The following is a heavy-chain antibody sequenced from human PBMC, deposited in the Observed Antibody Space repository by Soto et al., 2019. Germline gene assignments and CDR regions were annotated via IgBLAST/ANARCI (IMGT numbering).Heavy chain of an antibody. J-gene: IGHJ4*02. V-gene: IGHV4-4*02. Sequence: TLSLTCAVSGGSISSSNWWSWVRQPPGKGLEWIGEIYHSGSTNYNPSLKSRVTISVDKSKNQFSLKLSSVTAADTAVYYCARGPFSYYDSSGYLDYWGQGTLVTVSS. D-gene: IGHD3-22*01. CDR2: IYHSGST. CDR1: GGSISSSNW. CDR3: ARGPFSYYDSSGYLDY.